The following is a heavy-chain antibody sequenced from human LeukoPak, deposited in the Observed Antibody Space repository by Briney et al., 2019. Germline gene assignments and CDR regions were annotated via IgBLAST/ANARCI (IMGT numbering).Heavy chain of an antibody. Sequence: GASVKVSFKASGYMFTSHFMHWMRQAPGQGLEWMGIINPSGGSTNYAQKFQGRLTMTRDMSTSTVYMELSSLRSEDTAVYYCARVATIYYDSSVGPFDIWGQGTMVTVSS. V-gene: IGHV1-46*01. CDR3: ARVATIYYDSSVGPFDI. CDR2: INPSGGST. J-gene: IGHJ3*02. CDR1: GYMFTSHF. D-gene: IGHD3-22*01.